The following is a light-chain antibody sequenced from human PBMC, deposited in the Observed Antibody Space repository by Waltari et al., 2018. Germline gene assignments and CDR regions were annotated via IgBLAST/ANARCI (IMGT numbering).Light chain of an antibody. Sequence: QMTQPPSSLSAPVGDRVTISCRAGQNIRTYLNWYQQKLGKAPKVLIYAASTLLSGVPSRFSGSGSGTDFTLTITSLQPEDIGTYYCQQSYSTPRSFGGGTKVEVK. CDR1: QNIRTY. CDR3: QQSYSTPRS. J-gene: IGKJ4*01. CDR2: AAS. V-gene: IGKV1-39*01.